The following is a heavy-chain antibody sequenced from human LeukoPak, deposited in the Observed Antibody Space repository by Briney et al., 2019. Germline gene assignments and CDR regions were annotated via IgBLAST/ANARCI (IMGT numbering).Heavy chain of an antibody. CDR3: ARGPSMVSSLYYYYYMDV. V-gene: IGHV1-69*13. Sequence: SVKVSCKASGGTFSSYAISWVRQAPGQGLEWMGGIIPIFGTANYAQKFQGRVTITADESTSTAYMELSSLRSEDTAVYYCARGPSMVSSLYYYYYMDVWGKGTTVTISS. D-gene: IGHD2/OR15-2a*01. CDR2: IIPIFGTA. J-gene: IGHJ6*03. CDR1: GGTFSSYA.